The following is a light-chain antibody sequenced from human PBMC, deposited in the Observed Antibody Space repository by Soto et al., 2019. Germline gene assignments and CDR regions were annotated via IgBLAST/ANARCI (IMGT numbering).Light chain of an antibody. V-gene: IGKV3-11*01. Sequence: EIVMTQSPATLSVSPGERATLSCRASHSISNYLAWYQQKPGQAPRLLIYDASTRATGIPARFSGSGSGTDFTLTISSLEPEDFAVYYCQQRSDWITVGQGTRLEIK. CDR1: HSISNY. CDR2: DAS. J-gene: IGKJ5*01. CDR3: QQRSDWIT.